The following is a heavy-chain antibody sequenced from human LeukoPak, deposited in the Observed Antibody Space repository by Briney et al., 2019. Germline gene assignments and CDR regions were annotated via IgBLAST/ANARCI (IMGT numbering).Heavy chain of an antibody. Sequence: GGSLRLSCEASGFTFSHYAMNWVRQAPGKGLEWVSVIIGSGAGSGGSTYYADSVKGRFTISRDNSKNTLYLQMNSLRAEDTAVYYCAARPSSGWYSYWGQGTLVTVSS. CDR3: AARPSSGWYSY. D-gene: IGHD6-19*01. J-gene: IGHJ4*02. CDR2: IIGSGAGSGGST. V-gene: IGHV3-23*01. CDR1: GFTFSHYA.